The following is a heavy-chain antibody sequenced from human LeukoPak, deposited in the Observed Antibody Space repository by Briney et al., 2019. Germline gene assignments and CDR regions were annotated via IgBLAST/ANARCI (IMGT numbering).Heavy chain of an antibody. V-gene: IGHV1-2*06. J-gene: IGHJ4*02. CDR1: GYTFTSYY. Sequence: ASVKVSFKAFGYTFTSYYMHWVRQAPGQGLEWMGRINPNSGGTNYAQKFQGRVTMTSDTSISTAYMELSRLRSDDTAVYYCACLAAAGDFDYWGQGTLVTVSS. CDR2: INPNSGGT. CDR3: ACLAAAGDFDY. D-gene: IGHD6-13*01.